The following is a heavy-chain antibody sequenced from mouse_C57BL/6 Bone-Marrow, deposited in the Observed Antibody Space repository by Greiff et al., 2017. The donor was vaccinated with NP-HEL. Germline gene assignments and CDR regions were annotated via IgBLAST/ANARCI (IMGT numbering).Heavy chain of an antibody. Sequence: VQLQQSGAELVRPGASVTLSCKASGYTFTDYEMHWVKQTPVHGLEWIGAIDPETGGTAYNQKFKGKAILTADKSSSTAYMELRSLTSEDSAVYYCTRWGPYYYGSSYAGAYWGQGTLVTVSA. J-gene: IGHJ3*01. D-gene: IGHD1-1*01. V-gene: IGHV1-15*01. CDR2: IDPETGGT. CDR3: TRWGPYYYGSSYAGAY. CDR1: GYTFTDYE.